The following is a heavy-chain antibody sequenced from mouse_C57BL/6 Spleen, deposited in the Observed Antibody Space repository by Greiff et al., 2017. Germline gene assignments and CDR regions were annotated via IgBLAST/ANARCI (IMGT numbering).Heavy chain of an antibody. D-gene: IGHD2-5*01. Sequence: EVHLVESGGGLVKPGGSLKLSCAASGFTFSSYTMSWVRQTPEKRLEWVATISGGGGNTYYPDSVKGRFTISRDNATNTLYLQMSSLRSEDTALYYCARPQAYYSNYGGYFDVWGTGTTVTVSS. CDR2: ISGGGGNT. V-gene: IGHV5-9*01. J-gene: IGHJ1*03. CDR1: GFTFSSYT. CDR3: ARPQAYYSNYGGYFDV.